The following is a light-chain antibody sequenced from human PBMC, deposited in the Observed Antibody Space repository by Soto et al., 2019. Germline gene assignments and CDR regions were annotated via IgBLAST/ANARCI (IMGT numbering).Light chain of an antibody. V-gene: IGKV1-5*03. J-gene: IGKJ1*01. CDR2: KAS. CDR3: QHYKSYSRT. CDR1: QSISPW. Sequence: DIQMPQSPSTLSASVGDRVTITCRASQSISPWLAWYQQKPGKAPKLLIYKASSLGSGVPSRFSGSGSGTEFTLTISSLQPDDLATYYCQHYKSYSRTFGQGTRVELK.